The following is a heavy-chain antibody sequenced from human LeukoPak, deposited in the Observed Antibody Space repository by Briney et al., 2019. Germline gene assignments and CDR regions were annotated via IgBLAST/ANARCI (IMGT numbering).Heavy chain of an antibody. CDR3: ARRHEGGWYKNPFDY. D-gene: IGHD6-19*01. V-gene: IGHV4-39*01. Sequence: SETLSLTCTVSGGSISSSSYYWGWIRQPPGKGLEWIGSIYYSGSTYYNPSLKSRVTISVDTSKNQFSLKLSSVTAADTAVYYCARRHEGGWYKNPFDYWGQGTLVTVSS. CDR2: IYYSGST. CDR1: GGSISSSSYY. J-gene: IGHJ4*02.